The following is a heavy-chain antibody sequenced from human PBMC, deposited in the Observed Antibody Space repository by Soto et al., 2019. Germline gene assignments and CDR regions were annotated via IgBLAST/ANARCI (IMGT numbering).Heavy chain of an antibody. Sequence: SETMSLTCTVAGGSISSYYWSWIRKPPGKGLEWIGYIYYSGSTNYNPSLKSRVTISVDTSKNQFSLKLSSVTAAATAVYYCARTHSSGWYDYWGQGTLVTVSS. J-gene: IGHJ4*02. V-gene: IGHV4-59*01. CDR3: ARTHSSGWYDY. CDR1: GGSISSYY. D-gene: IGHD6-19*01. CDR2: IYYSGST.